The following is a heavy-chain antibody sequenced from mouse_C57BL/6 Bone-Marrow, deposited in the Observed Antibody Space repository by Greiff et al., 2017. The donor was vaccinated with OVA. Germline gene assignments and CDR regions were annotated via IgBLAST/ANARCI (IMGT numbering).Heavy chain of an antibody. D-gene: IGHD2-2*01. CDR3: APEGLRRWFAY. Sequence: VQLQESGPELVKPGASVKISCKASGYAFSSSWMNWVKQRPGQGLEWIGRIYPGDGDTNYNGKFKGKATLTADKSSSTAYMQLSSLTSEDSAVYFCAPEGLRRWFAYWGQGTLVTVSA. J-gene: IGHJ3*01. CDR2: IYPGDGDT. CDR1: GYAFSSSW. V-gene: IGHV1-82*01.